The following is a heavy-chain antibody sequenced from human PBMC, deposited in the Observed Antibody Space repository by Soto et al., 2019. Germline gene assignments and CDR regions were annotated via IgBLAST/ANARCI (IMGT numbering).Heavy chain of an antibody. Sequence: GGSLRLSCAASGFSFSSSAMSWVRQTPGKRLQWISAISGSGGGGSTYYADSVKGRFTISRDNSKNTLYLQMNSLTADDTALYHCATGPTISGVVIRLFNSYGLDVWGQGTMVTVSS. CDR1: GFSFSSSA. CDR2: ISGSGGGGST. D-gene: IGHD3-3*01. J-gene: IGHJ6*02. CDR3: ATGPTISGVVIRLFNSYGLDV. V-gene: IGHV3-23*01.